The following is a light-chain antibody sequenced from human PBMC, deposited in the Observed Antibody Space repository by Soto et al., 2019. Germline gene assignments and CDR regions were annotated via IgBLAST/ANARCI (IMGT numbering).Light chain of an antibody. CDR1: QSVSSN. CDR3: QQYNSYTWT. V-gene: IGKV3D-15*01. CDR2: GAS. Sequence: EIVMTQYTATLSVSPGERATLSCRASQSVSSNYLAWYQQKPGQAPRLLIYGASNRATGIPDRFIGSGSGTEFTLTISSLQPDDFATYYCQQYNSYTWTFGRGTKVDIK. J-gene: IGKJ1*01.